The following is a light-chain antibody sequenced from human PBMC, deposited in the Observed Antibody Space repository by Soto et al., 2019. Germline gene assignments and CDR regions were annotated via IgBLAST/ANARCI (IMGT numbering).Light chain of an antibody. Sequence: EIALTQSPGTMSFSPGERAALSCRASQSVSSRYLAWFQQKPGQAPRLLIYEASNRAAGVPGRFSGSGSGTHFTLTISSLEHEDFAVYYCLQRDKYTWTFGQGTKVDIK. CDR1: QSVSSRY. V-gene: IGKV3D-20*02. J-gene: IGKJ1*01. CDR2: EAS. CDR3: LQRDKYTWT.